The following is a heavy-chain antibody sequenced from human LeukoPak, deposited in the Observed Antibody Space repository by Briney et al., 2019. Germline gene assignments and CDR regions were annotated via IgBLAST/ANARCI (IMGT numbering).Heavy chain of an antibody. Sequence: GGSLRLSCAASGFTFSSYEMNWVRQAPGKGLEWVSYISGSGSTIYYADSVKGQFTISRDNAKNSLYLQMNSLRAEDTAVYYCARDRYSTLGDMVRGAFDPWGQGTLVTVSS. CDR3: ARDRYSTLGDMVRGAFDP. D-gene: IGHD3-10*01. CDR2: ISGSGSTI. CDR1: GFTFSSYE. J-gene: IGHJ5*02. V-gene: IGHV3-48*03.